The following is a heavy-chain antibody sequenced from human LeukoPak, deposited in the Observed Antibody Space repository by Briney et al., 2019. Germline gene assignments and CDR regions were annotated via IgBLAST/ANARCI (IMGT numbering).Heavy chain of an antibody. V-gene: IGHV3-9*01. CDR3: ARAHGVGAIYYFDY. CDR2: ISWNSGSI. Sequence: GGSVRLSCAASGFTFDDYAMHWVRQAPGKGLEWVSGISWNSGSIGYADSVKGRFTISRDNAKNSLYLQMNSLRAEDTAVYYCARAHGVGAIYYFDYWGQGTLVTVSS. D-gene: IGHD1-26*01. CDR1: GFTFDDYA. J-gene: IGHJ4*02.